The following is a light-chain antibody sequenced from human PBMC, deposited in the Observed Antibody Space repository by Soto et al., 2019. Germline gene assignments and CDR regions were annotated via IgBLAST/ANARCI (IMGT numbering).Light chain of an antibody. CDR1: QTVGSY. CDR2: NAS. V-gene: IGKV3-11*01. CDR3: QQRSNWPLT. J-gene: IGKJ4*01. Sequence: EIVLTQSPATMSLSPGERATLSCRASQTVGSYLACYQQKPGQAPRLLIYNASNRATGIPARFGGSGSGTDFTLTISSLETEDFSVYYCQQRSNWPLTFGGGTKVEIK.